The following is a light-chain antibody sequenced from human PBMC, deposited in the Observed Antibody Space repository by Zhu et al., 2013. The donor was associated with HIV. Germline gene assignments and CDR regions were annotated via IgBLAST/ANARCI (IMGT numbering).Light chain of an antibody. Sequence: EIGMTQSPAALSVSPGERATLSCRASQSVSDNVAWYQQKPGQAPRLLIYGASTRATGIPVRFSGSGSGTEFTLSITSLQSEDFAVYHCQQYNNWPWTFGQGTKVEIK. J-gene: IGKJ1*01. CDR1: QSVSDN. CDR2: GAS. CDR3: QQYNNWPWT. V-gene: IGKV3-15*01.